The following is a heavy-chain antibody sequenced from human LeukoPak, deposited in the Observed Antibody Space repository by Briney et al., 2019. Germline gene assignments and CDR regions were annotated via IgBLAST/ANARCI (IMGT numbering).Heavy chain of an antibody. CDR2: ISSSSSYI. Sequence: PGGSLRLSCAASGFTFSSYSMNWVRQAPGKGLEWVSSISSSSSYIYYADSVKGRFTISRDNAKNSLYLQMNSLRAEDTAVYYCARVLFATISPPHYWGQGTLVTVSS. CDR1: GFTFSSYS. CDR3: ARVLFATISPPHY. V-gene: IGHV3-21*01. D-gene: IGHD4/OR15-4a*01. J-gene: IGHJ4*02.